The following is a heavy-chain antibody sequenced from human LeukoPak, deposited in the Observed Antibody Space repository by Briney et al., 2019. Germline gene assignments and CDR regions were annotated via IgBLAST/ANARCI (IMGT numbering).Heavy chain of an antibody. D-gene: IGHD1-26*01. J-gene: IGHJ6*03. V-gene: IGHV4-34*01. CDR3: ARGCSGSYYDVLGYYYYYYMDV. CDR2: INHSGST. Sequence: SETLSLTCAVYGGSFSGYYGSWIRQPPGKGLEWIGEINHSGSTNYNPSLKSRVTISVDTSKNQFSLKLSSVTAADTAVYYCARGCSGSYYDVLGYYYYYYMDVWGKGTTVTVSS. CDR1: GGSFSGYY.